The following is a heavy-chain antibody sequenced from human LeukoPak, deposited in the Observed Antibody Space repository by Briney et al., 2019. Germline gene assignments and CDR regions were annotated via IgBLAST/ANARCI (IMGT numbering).Heavy chain of an antibody. Sequence: SETLSLTCTVSGGSISSYYWSWLRQPPGKGLEWIGYIYYRGSTNYNPSLKSRVTISVDTSKNQFSLKLSSVTAADTAVYYRARGYGGWFDPWGQGTLVTVSS. CDR1: GGSISSYY. J-gene: IGHJ5*02. CDR2: IYYRGST. CDR3: ARGYGGWFDP. D-gene: IGHD1-1*01. V-gene: IGHV4-59*01.